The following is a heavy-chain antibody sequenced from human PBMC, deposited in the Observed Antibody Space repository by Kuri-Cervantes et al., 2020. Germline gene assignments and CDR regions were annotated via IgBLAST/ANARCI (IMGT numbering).Heavy chain of an antibody. CDR1: GFTFSSYA. J-gene: IGHJ5*02. CDR2: ISYDGSNK. V-gene: IGHV3-30-3*01. D-gene: IGHD3-9*01. Sequence: LSLTCAASGFTFSSYAMHWVRQAPGKGLEWVAVISYDGSNKYYADSVKGRFTISRDNSKNTLYLQMNSLRAEDTALYHCARDLNGDIENWFDPWGQGTLVTVSS. CDR3: ARDLNGDIENWFDP.